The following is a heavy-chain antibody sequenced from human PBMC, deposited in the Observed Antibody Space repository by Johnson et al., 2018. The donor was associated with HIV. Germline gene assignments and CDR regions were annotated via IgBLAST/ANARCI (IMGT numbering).Heavy chain of an antibody. V-gene: IGHV3-53*01. D-gene: IGHD3-10*01. J-gene: IGHJ3*02. CDR2: IYSGGST. CDR1: GFTVSSNY. CDR3: ARDRGGDDAFDI. Sequence: MQLVESGGGLIQPGGSLRLSCAASGFTVSSNYMSWLRQAPGKGLEWVSVIYSGGSTYYADSVKGRFTISRDNSKNTLYLHMNSLRAEDTAVYYCARDRGGDDAFDIWGQGTMVTVSS.